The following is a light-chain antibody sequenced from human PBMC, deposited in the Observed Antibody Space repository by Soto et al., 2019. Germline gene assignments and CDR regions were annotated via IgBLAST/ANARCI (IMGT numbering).Light chain of an antibody. CDR3: LQHNSYPRT. J-gene: IGKJ4*01. Sequence: DVQMTQSPSAVSASVGDRVNITCRASQGISNYLAWFQQKPGKVPKRLIYTTSTLQSGVPSRFSVSRSGTEFTLTISSLQPEDIATYYCLQHNSYPRTFGGGTKVEIK. CDR1: QGISNY. V-gene: IGKV1-17*03. CDR2: TTS.